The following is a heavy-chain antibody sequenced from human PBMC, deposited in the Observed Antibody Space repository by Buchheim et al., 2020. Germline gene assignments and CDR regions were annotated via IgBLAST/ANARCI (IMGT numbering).Heavy chain of an antibody. D-gene: IGHD1-26*01. CDR3: AKCGSRDYFDY. Sequence: QVQLVESGGGVVQPGRSLRLSCAASGFTFSSYGMHWVRQAPGKGLEWVAVISYDGSNKYYAASVKGRFPIPRDNSKNTLYLQMNSLRAEDTAVYYCAKCGSRDYFDYWGQGTL. J-gene: IGHJ4*02. CDR1: GFTFSSYG. V-gene: IGHV3-30*18. CDR2: ISYDGSNK.